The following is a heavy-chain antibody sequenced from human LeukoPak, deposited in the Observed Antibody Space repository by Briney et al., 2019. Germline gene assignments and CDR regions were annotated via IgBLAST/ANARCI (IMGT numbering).Heavy chain of an antibody. CDR3: ARGRGLGDY. CDR2: IYYSGST. V-gene: IGHV4-59*01. J-gene: IGHJ4*02. CDR1: GGSIRTYH. Sequence: PSETLSLTCTVSGGSIRTYHWSWIRQPPGKGLEWIGSIYYSGSTIYNPSLKSRVTISVDTPKNQFSLRLSSVTAADTAVYYCARGRGLGDYWGQGTLVTVSS. D-gene: IGHD3-10*01.